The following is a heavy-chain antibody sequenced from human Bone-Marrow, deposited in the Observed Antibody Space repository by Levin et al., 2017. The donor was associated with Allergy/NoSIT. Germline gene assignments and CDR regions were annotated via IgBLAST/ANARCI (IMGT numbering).Heavy chain of an antibody. D-gene: IGHD2-2*01. CDR1: GYSISSGYY. J-gene: IGHJ6*03. V-gene: IGHV4-38-2*01. Sequence: SQTLSLTCAVSGYSISSGYYWGWIRQPPGKGLEWIGSIYHSGSTYYNPSLKSRVTISVDTSKNQFSLKLSSVTAADTAVYYCARVSGADIVVVPAEPRFYYYMDVWGKGTTVTVSS. CDR2: IYHSGST. CDR3: ARVSGADIVVVPAEPRFYYYMDV.